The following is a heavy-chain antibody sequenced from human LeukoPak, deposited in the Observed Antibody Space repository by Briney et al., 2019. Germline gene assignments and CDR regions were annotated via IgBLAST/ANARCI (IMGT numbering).Heavy chain of an antibody. D-gene: IGHD5-12*01. Sequence: PSETLSLTCTVSGGSISSYYCSWIRQPPGKGLEWIGYIYYSGSTNYNPPLKSRVTISVDTSKNQFSLKLSSVTAADTAVYYCARERGYVYDYWGQGTLVTVSS. V-gene: IGHV4-59*01. CDR3: ARERGYVYDY. CDR2: IYYSGST. J-gene: IGHJ4*02. CDR1: GGSISSYY.